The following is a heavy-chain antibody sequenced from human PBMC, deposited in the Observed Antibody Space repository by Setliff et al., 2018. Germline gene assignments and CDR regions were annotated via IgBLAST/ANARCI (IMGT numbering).Heavy chain of an antibody. D-gene: IGHD2-2*01. J-gene: IGHJ5*02. Sequence: TSETLSLTCTVSGDSINTPTYHWGWVRQPPGKGLEWIGLIYYTGITYYNPSLKSRVTISEDMSENQISLKLNPVTAADTAVYYCVRTFNGSPADRWGQGTLVTGLL. CDR2: IYYTGIT. CDR1: GDSINTPTYH. CDR3: VRTFNGSPADR. V-gene: IGHV4-39*01.